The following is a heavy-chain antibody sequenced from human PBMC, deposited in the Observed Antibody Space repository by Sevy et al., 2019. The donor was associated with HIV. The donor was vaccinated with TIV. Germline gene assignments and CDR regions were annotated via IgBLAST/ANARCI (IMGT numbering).Heavy chain of an antibody. CDR2: ISGSGGST. D-gene: IGHD3-3*01. V-gene: IGHV3-23*01. CDR3: AKDLWAIFALDY. Sequence: GGSLRLSCAASGFTFTSYSMNWVRQAPGQGLKWVSVISGSGGSTNYADSVKGRFTIFKDISKNTLYLQMDSLRAEDTAVYYCAKDLWAIFALDYWGHGTLVTVSS. CDR1: GFTFTSYS. J-gene: IGHJ4*01.